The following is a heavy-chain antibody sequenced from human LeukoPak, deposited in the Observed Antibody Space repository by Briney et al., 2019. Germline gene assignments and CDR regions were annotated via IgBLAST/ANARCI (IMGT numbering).Heavy chain of an antibody. Sequence: GGSLRLSCAASGFTFSSYAMSWVRQAPGKGLEWVSAISGSGGSTYYADSVKGRFIISRDNSKNTLYLQMNSLRAEDTAVYYCARSSRGVQGVITPPKYWGQGTLVTVSS. V-gene: IGHV3-23*01. J-gene: IGHJ4*02. CDR2: ISGSGGST. D-gene: IGHD3-10*01. CDR1: GFTFSSYA. CDR3: ARSSRGVQGVITPPKY.